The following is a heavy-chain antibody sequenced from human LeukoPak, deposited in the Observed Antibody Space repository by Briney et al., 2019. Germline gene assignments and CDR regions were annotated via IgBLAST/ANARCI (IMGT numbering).Heavy chain of an antibody. V-gene: IGHV3-23*01. Sequence: GGSLRLSCAASGFTVSNYAMSWVRRAPGKGLEWVSAISASGGRTEYTDSGKGRFTISRDSSKNTLHLQMNSLRVEDTAVYYCAKGTYSDHPHYMDVWGRGTTVTVSS. CDR2: ISASGGRT. CDR1: GFTVSNYA. J-gene: IGHJ6*03. CDR3: AKGTYSDHPHYMDV. D-gene: IGHD4-17*01.